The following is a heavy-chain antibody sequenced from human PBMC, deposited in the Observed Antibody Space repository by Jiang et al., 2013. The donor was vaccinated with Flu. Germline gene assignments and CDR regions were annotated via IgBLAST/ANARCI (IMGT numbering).Heavy chain of an antibody. V-gene: IGHV3-33*08. CDR2: LWYDGATQ. CDR1: GFTFRSCG. CDR3: ARDIGDVYSSRNDAFNI. Sequence: VQLLESGGGVVQPGRSLRLSCEVSGFTFRSCGMHWVRQAPGKGLEWVAVLWYDGATQYYADSVKGRFTISRDSSKNTLYLQMNSLRAEDTAMYYCARDIGDVYSSRNDAFNIWGRGTMVTVSS. D-gene: IGHD3-10*01. J-gene: IGHJ3*02.